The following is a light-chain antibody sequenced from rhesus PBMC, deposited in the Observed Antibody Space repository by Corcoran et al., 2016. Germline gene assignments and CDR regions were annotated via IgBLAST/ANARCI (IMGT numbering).Light chain of an antibody. CDR3: PHGYGLFT. CDR1: QGIINN. V-gene: IGKV1S17*01. J-gene: IGKJ3*01. Sequence: DIQMTQSPSSLSASVGDRVTITCQASQGIINNLAWYQQKPGKVPNLLSYAASTLQSGVPSRFSGSGSGTDFTLTISSLQPEDFATYYYPHGYGLFTFGPGTKLDI. CDR2: AAS.